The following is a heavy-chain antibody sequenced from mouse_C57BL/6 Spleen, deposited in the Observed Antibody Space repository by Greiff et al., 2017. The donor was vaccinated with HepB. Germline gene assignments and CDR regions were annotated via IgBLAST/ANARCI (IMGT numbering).Heavy chain of an antibody. Sequence: EVQLQQSVAELVRPGASVKLSCTASGFNIKSTYMHWVKQRPEQGLEWIGRIDPANGNTKYAPKFQGKATITADTSSNTAYLQLSSLTSEDTAIYYCARSTITTVVAPYYAMDYWGQGTSVTVSS. J-gene: IGHJ4*01. CDR3: ARSTITTVVAPYYAMDY. CDR1: GFNIKSTY. V-gene: IGHV14-3*01. CDR2: IDPANGNT. D-gene: IGHD1-1*01.